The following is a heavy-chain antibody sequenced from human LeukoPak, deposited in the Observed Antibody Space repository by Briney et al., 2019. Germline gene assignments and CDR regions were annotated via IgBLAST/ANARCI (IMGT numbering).Heavy chain of an antibody. J-gene: IGHJ3*02. CDR3: ASWESGLGAFDI. V-gene: IGHV4-4*02. CDR2: IYHSGST. D-gene: IGHD6-19*01. Sequence: SETLSLTCTVSGGSISSSNWWSWVRQPPGKGLEWIGEIYHSGSTNYNPSLKSRVTISVDKSKNQFSLKLSSATAADTAVYYCASWESGLGAFDIWGQGTMVTVSS. CDR1: GGSISSSNW.